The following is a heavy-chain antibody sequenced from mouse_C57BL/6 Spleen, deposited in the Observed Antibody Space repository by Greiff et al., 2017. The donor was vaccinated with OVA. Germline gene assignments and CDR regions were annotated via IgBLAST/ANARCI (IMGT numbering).Heavy chain of an antibody. J-gene: IGHJ1*03. Sequence: QVHLKQPGAELVKPGASVKLSCKASGYTFTSYWMHWVKQRPGRGLEWIGRIDPNSGGTKYNEKFKSKATLTVDKPSSTAYMQLSSLTSEDSAVYYCARSGGYYGYFDVWGTGTTVTVSS. V-gene: IGHV1-72*01. CDR3: ARSGGYYGYFDV. CDR1: GYTFTSYW. D-gene: IGHD1-1*02. CDR2: IDPNSGGT.